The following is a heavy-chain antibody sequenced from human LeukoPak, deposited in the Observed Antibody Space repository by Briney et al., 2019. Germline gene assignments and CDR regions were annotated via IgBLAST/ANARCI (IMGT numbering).Heavy chain of an antibody. V-gene: IGHV4-34*01. D-gene: IGHD6-6*01. CDR2: INHSGST. CDR1: GGSFSGYY. CDR3: ARQDGSSAPPFNY. Sequence: SETLSLTCAVYGGSFSGYYWSWIRQPPGKGLEWIGEINHSGSTNYNPSLKSRVTISVDTSKNQFSLKLSSVTAADTAVYYCARQDGSSAPPFNYWGRGTLVTVSS. J-gene: IGHJ4*02.